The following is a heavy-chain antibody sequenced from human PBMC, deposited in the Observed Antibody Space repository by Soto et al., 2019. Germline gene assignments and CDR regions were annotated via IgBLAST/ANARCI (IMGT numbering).Heavy chain of an antibody. J-gene: IGHJ6*02. CDR3: ASVGDYVRYYYGMDV. Sequence: EVQLVESGGGLIQPGGSLRLSCAASGFTVSSNYMSWVRQAPGKGLEWGSVIYSGGSTYYADSVKGRFTISRDNSKNTLYLQMNSLRAEDTAVYYCASVGDYVRYYYGMDVWGQGTTVTVSS. D-gene: IGHD4-17*01. CDR2: IYSGGST. CDR1: GFTVSSNY. V-gene: IGHV3-53*01.